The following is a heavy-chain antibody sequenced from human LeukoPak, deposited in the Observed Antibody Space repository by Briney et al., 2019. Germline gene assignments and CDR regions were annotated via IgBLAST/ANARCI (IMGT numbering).Heavy chain of an antibody. V-gene: IGHV4-31*03. D-gene: IGHD3-10*01. CDR1: ADSLSSGGHY. CDR2: IHHSGRS. J-gene: IGHJ4*02. Sequence: SETLSLTCTVSADSLSSGGHYWAWIHQFPGKGLESIGFIHHSGRSRHNPSLKDRVAISVDTSRKQFALKLSSVTAADTAMYYCARGGNRFGGFYFDYWGQGIQVIVSS. CDR3: ARGGNRFGGFYFDY.